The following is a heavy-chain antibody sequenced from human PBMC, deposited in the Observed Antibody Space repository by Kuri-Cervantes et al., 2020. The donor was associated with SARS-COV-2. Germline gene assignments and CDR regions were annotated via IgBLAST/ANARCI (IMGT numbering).Heavy chain of an antibody. CDR2: ISYDGSNK. V-gene: IGHV3-30-3*01. Sequence: GESLKISCAASGFTFNTYSMDWVRLAPGKGLEWVAVISYDGSNKYYADSVKGRFTISRDNAKNSLYLQMSSLRAEDTAVYYCARDLRLGKSLDYWGQGTLVTVSS. CDR1: GFTFNTYS. J-gene: IGHJ4*02. CDR3: ARDLRLGKSLDY. D-gene: IGHD7-27*01.